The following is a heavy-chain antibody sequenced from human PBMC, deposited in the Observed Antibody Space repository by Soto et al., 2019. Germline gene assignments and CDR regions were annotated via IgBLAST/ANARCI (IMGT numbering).Heavy chain of an antibody. CDR2: IKQDGSEK. Sequence: PGGSLRLSCAASGFTFSSYWMSWVRQAPGKGLEWVANIKQDGSEKYYVDSVKGRFTISRDNAKNSLYLQMNSLRAEGTAVYYCARDIVSYSNYGVQYNWFDPWGQGTLVTVSS. CDR3: ARDIVSYSNYGVQYNWFDP. J-gene: IGHJ5*02. D-gene: IGHD4-4*01. V-gene: IGHV3-7*01. CDR1: GFTFSSYW.